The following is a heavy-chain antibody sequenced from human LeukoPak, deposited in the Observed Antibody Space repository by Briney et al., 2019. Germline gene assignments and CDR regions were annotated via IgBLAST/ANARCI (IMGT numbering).Heavy chain of an antibody. Sequence: GRSLRLSCAASGFTFSSSAMHWVRQAPGKGLEWVAVISYDGSNKYYADSVKGRFTISRDNSKNTLYLQMNSLRAEDTAIYYCAKNGDRGAYCTGGTCYPYFYYYMDVWGKGTTVTI. J-gene: IGHJ6*03. CDR1: GFTFSSSA. CDR3: AKNGDRGAYCTGGTCYPYFYYYMDV. V-gene: IGHV3-30*04. D-gene: IGHD2-15*01. CDR2: ISYDGSNK.